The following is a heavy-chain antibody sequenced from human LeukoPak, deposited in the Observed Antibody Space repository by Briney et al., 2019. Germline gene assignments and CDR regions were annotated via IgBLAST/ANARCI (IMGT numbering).Heavy chain of an antibody. CDR2: IFHSGST. V-gene: IGHV4-30-2*01. J-gene: IGHJ4*02. CDR1: GASISSDSYY. D-gene: IGHD3-22*01. CDR3: ATVGDSSGYFSITR. Sequence: SQTLSLTCTVSGASISSDSYYWSWIRQPPGKGLEWIGYIFHSGSTYYDPSLKSRVTMSVDRSKNQFSLKLSSVTAADTAVYYCATVGDSSGYFSITRWGQGTLVTVSS.